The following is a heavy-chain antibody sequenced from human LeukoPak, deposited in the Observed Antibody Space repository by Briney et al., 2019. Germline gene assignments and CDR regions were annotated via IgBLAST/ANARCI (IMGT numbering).Heavy chain of an antibody. Sequence: PGGSLRLSCAASGFTVNSNYMSWVRQAPGKGLEWVSVIYSGGSTYYADSVKGRFTISRDNSKNTLYLQMNSLRAEDTAVYYCARGVVVAAIFGDWGQGTLVTVSS. V-gene: IGHV3-66*02. CDR2: IYSGGST. J-gene: IGHJ4*02. CDR1: GFTVNSNY. CDR3: ARGVVVAAIFGD. D-gene: IGHD2-15*01.